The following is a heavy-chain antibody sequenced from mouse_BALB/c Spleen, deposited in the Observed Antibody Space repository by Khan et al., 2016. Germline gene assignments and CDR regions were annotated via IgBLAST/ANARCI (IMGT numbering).Heavy chain of an antibody. CDR1: GFTFSSYA. J-gene: IGHJ4*01. V-gene: IGHV5-9-3*01. CDR2: ISSGGSYT. CDR3: SSQELGRRPYYAMDY. Sequence: EVELVESGGGLVKPGGSLKLSCAASGFTFSSYAMSWVRQTPEKRLEWVATISSGGSYTYYPDSVKGRFTISRDNAKNNLYLQMSSLRSEDTAMYSCSSQELGRRPYYAMDYWGQGTSVTVSS.